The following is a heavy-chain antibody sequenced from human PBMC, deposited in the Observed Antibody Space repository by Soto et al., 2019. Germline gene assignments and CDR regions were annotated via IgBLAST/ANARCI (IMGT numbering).Heavy chain of an antibody. J-gene: IGHJ4*02. Sequence: ASVKVSCKSSAYTFISYGISWVRQAPGQGLEWMGWISAYNGNTNYAQKFQGRVTMTTDTSTSTAYMELRSLRSDDTAVYYCAKDYGIAVAVPFDSWGQGSM. CDR3: AKDYGIAVAVPFDS. V-gene: IGHV1-18*04. CDR2: ISAYNGNT. CDR1: AYTFISYG. D-gene: IGHD6-19*01.